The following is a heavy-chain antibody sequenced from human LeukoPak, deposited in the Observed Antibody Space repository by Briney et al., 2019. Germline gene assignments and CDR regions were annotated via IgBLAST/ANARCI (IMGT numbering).Heavy chain of an antibody. CDR2: TYYRSKRYK. J-gene: IGHJ6*02. V-gene: IGHV6-1*01. Sequence: KNSQTLSLTCAISGDSVSSNSAAWHWLRQSPSRGLEWLGRTYYRSKRYKYYAVSVKSRININPDTSKNQFSLQLNSVTPEDTAVYYCARAHPSYYYGMDVWGQGTKVTVSS. CDR3: ARAHPSYYYGMDV. CDR1: GDSVSSNSAA.